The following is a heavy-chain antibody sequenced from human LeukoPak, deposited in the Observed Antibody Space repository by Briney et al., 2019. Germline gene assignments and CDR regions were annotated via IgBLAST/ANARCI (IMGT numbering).Heavy chain of an antibody. Sequence: GESLKISCKGSGXSFTNCWIAWVRQTPGEGLEWMGITYPGDSDTRYSPSFQGQVTISADKSISTAYLQWSSLKASDTAIYYCARRTDSLVYFDYWGQGTLVTVSS. CDR3: ARRTDSLVYFDY. CDR2: TYPGDSDT. D-gene: IGHD5-18*01. V-gene: IGHV5-51*01. J-gene: IGHJ4*02. CDR1: GXSFTNCW.